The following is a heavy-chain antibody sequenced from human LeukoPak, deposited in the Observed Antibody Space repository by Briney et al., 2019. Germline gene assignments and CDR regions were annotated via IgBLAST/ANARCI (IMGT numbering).Heavy chain of an antibody. J-gene: IGHJ4*02. V-gene: IGHV1-8*01. CDR1: GYTFTTYD. D-gene: IGHD5-24*01. CDR3: VRGQRRWPQLPLY. CDR2: MNPNSGNT. Sequence: ASVKVSCKASGYTFTTYDINWVRQAPGQGLEWMGWMNPNSGNTDYAQKLQGRVTMTRNTSINTAYMELSSLRSEDTAIYYCVRGQRRWPQLPLYWGQGTVVTVSS.